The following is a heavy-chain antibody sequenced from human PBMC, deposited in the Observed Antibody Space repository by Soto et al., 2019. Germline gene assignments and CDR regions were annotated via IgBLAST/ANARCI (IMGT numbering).Heavy chain of an antibody. CDR1: GYTLSELA. J-gene: IGHJ4*02. CDR3: ATMGFCGPGCYSSGY. CDR2: FDPEGSDT. Sequence: DSVKVSCKVSGYTLSELAIHWVQQAPGKGFEWMGGFDPEGSDTIYAQKFPGRVTMTSDTSTETAYMELESLTSEDTAFYYCATMGFCGPGCYSSGYWGQGTLFTTSS. D-gene: IGHD2-21*01. V-gene: IGHV1-24*01.